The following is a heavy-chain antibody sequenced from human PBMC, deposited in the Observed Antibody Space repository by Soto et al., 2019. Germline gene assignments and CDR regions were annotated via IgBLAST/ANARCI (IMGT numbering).Heavy chain of an antibody. J-gene: IGHJ3*02. CDR2: INPSGGST. D-gene: IGHD2-15*01. CDR3: ASPDCSGCSCYEGDVFDI. V-gene: IGHV1-46*03. CDR1: GYTFTSYY. Sequence: ASVKVSCKASGYTFTSYYMHWVRQAPGQGLEWMGIINPSGGSTSYAQKFQGRVTMTRDTSTSTVYMELSSLRSEDTAVYYCASPDCSGCSCYEGDVFDIWGQGTMVTVSS.